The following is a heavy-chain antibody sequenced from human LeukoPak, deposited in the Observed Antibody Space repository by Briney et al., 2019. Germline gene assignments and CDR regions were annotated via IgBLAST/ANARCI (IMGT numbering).Heavy chain of an antibody. Sequence: PGGSLRLSCAASGFTFNNYGMHWVRQAPGKGLEWVALIWYDGTNKYYADSVKGRFTISRDSSKNTLYLQMNNLRAEDTAVYYCARGPYYYDISGSPRGDYWGQGTLVTVSS. CDR1: GFTFNNYG. J-gene: IGHJ4*02. V-gene: IGHV3-33*01. D-gene: IGHD3-22*01. CDR2: IWYDGTNK. CDR3: ARGPYYYDISGSPRGDY.